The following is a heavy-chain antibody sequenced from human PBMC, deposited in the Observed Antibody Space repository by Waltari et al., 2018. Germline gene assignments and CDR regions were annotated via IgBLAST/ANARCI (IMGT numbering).Heavy chain of an antibody. CDR3: AKGEWLLDAFDI. CDR2: IYSGGST. CDR1: GFTFSSYA. Sequence: EVQLLESGGGLVQPGGSLRLSCAASGFTFSSYAMSWVRQAPGKGLEWVSVIYSGGSTYYADSVKGRFTISRDNSKNTLYLQMNSLRAEDTAVYYCAKGEWLLDAFDIWGQGTMVTVSS. D-gene: IGHD3-3*01. V-gene: IGHV3-23*03. J-gene: IGHJ3*02.